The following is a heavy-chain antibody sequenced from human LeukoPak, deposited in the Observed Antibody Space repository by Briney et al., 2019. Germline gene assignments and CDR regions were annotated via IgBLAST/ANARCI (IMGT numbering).Heavy chain of an antibody. V-gene: IGHV3-30*02. D-gene: IGHD3-16*02. CDR1: GFTFSSYG. J-gene: IGHJ4*02. Sequence: GGSLRLSCAASGFTFSSYGMHWVRQAPGKGLEWVAFIRYDGSNKYYADSVKGRFTISRDNSKNTLYLHVNSLRPEDTAVYYCAKDPITFGGVIGDYWGQGTLVTVSS. CDR3: AKDPITFGGVIGDY. CDR2: IRYDGSNK.